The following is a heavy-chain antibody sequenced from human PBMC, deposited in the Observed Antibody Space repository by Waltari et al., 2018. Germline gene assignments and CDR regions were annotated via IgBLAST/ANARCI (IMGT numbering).Heavy chain of an antibody. J-gene: IGHJ4*02. CDR3: ARDGSIAMSGTCSY. Sequence: QVQLVQSGAEVKKPGASVKVSCKASGYTFTSYGINWVRQAPGRGLEWMGWISADNVNTNYAQKLQGRVTMTRDTSTSTAYLVLRSLRSDDTAVYYCARDGSIAMSGTCSYWGQGTLVTVSS. CDR2: ISADNVNT. D-gene: IGHD6-19*01. CDR1: GYTFTSYG. V-gene: IGHV1-18*04.